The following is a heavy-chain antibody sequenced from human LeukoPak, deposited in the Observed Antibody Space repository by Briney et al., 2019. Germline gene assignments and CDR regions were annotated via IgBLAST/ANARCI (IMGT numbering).Heavy chain of an antibody. CDR2: INSDGRST. J-gene: IGHJ4*02. D-gene: IGHD2-21*01. CDR3: VRDLCGDRDSYFDK. V-gene: IGHV3-74*01. CDR1: GFTFSNIW. Sequence: PGGSLRLSCAASGFTFSNIWMHWVRQAPGKGLVWVARINSDGRSTNYGDFVKGRFTISRDNAKNTLYLQMGSLRADDTALYYCVRDLCGDRDSYFDKWGQGTLVTVSS.